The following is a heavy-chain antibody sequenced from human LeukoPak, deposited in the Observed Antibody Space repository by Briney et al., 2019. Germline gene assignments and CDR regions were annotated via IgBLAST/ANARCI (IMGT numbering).Heavy chain of an antibody. CDR3: ARGTYYYGSGSPIYYYYMDV. CDR2: IYYSGST. Sequence: SQTLSLTCTVSGGSISSSSYYWGWIRQPPGKGLEWIGSIYYSGSTYYNPSLKSRVTISVDTSKNQFSLKLSSVTAADTAVYYCARGTYYYGSGSPIYYYYMDVWGKGTTVTVSS. CDR1: GGSISSSSYY. J-gene: IGHJ6*03. D-gene: IGHD3-10*01. V-gene: IGHV4-39*01.